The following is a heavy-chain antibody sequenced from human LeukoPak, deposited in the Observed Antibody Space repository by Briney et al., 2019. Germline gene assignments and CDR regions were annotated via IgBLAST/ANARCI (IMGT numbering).Heavy chain of an antibody. V-gene: IGHV1-69*05. CDR2: IIPIFGTA. D-gene: IGHD3-22*01. CDR3: ARDLKYYDSSGYYYRWFDP. J-gene: IGHJ5*02. Sequence: GSSEKVSCKASGGTFSSYAISWVRQAPGQGLEWMGGIIPIFGTANYAQKFQGRVTITTDESTSTAYMELSSLRSEDTAVYYCARDLKYYDSSGYYYRWFDPWGQGTLVTVSS. CDR1: GGTFSSYA.